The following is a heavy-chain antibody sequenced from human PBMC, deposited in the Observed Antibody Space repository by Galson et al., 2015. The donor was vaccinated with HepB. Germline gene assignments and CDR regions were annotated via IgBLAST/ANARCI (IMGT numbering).Heavy chain of an antibody. CDR1: GYTFTSYG. V-gene: IGHV1-18*04. D-gene: IGHD3-3*01. CDR3: ARTTNYDFWSGKLYDY. Sequence: SVKLSCTASGYTFTSYGISWVRQAPGQGLEWMAWISAYSGNTNSAQNLQGRVTMTTDTSTSTAYMELRSLRSDDTAVYYCARTTNYDFWSGKLYDYWGQGTLVTVSS. CDR2: ISAYSGNT. J-gene: IGHJ4*02.